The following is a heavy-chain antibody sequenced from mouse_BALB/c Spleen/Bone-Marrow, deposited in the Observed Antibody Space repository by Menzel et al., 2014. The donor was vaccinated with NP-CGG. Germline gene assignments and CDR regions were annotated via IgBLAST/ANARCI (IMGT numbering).Heavy chain of an antibody. Sequence: VNVVESGPGLVAPSQGLSITCTVSGFSLTSYGVHWVRQPPGKGLEWLGVIWAGGSTNYNSALMSRLSISKDNSKSQVFLKMNSLQTDDTAMYYCARDGVYGSHYYAMDYWGQGTSVTVSS. CDR2: IWAGGST. CDR3: ARDGVYGSHYYAMDY. D-gene: IGHD1-1*02. J-gene: IGHJ4*01. CDR1: GFSLTSYG. V-gene: IGHV2-9*02.